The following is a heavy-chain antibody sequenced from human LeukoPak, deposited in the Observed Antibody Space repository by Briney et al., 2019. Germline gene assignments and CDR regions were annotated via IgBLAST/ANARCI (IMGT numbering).Heavy chain of an antibody. CDR1: GFRFKNYA. V-gene: IGHV3-23*01. Sequence: GGSLRLSCAASGFRFKNYAMAWVRQAPGGGLEWVSGISGHGGPYYADSVRGRFAISRDNSKSTLYLQMNSLRAEDTAVYYCAKDFGRNLGGPGSWGRGTLVIVSS. J-gene: IGHJ5*02. D-gene: IGHD1-14*01. CDR3: AKDFGRNLGGPGS. CDR2: ISGHGGP.